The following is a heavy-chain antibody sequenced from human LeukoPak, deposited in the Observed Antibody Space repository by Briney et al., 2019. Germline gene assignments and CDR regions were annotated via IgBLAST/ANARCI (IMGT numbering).Heavy chain of an antibody. Sequence: SETLSLTCTVSGGSISSYYWSWIRQPPGKGLEWIGSIYYSGSTYYNPSLKSRVTISVDTSKNQFSLKLSSVTAADTAVYYCARAHILTGYEYWYFDLWGRGTLVTVSS. CDR3: ARAHILTGYEYWYFDL. D-gene: IGHD3-9*01. J-gene: IGHJ2*01. CDR2: IYYSGST. CDR1: GGSISSYY. V-gene: IGHV4-59*12.